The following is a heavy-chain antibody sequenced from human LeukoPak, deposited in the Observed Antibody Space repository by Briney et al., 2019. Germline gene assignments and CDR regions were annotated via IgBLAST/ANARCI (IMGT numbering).Heavy chain of an antibody. CDR3: VAVVTRYNWFDP. CDR2: INESGST. V-gene: IGHV4-34*01. CDR1: GGSFSGYY. Sequence: SETLSLTCAVYGGSFSGYYWSWIRQPPGKGLGGMGEINESGSTNDNPSHKSRGTISVDTSKNQFSLKLSSVPAADTAVYYPVAVVTRYNWFDPWGQGTLVTVSS. J-gene: IGHJ5*02. D-gene: IGHD4-23*01.